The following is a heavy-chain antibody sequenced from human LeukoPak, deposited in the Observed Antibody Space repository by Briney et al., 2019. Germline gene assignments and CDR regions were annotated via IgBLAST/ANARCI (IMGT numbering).Heavy chain of an antibody. CDR1: GGSISRYY. V-gene: IGHV4-59*12. D-gene: IGHD3-10*01. J-gene: IGHJ6*03. Sequence: PSETLSLTCTVSGGSISRYYWSWIRQPPGKGLEWFGYISDSGTTNYNPSLKSRVTISVDTSKNQFSLKLSSVTAADTAVYYCAREAYYGSGSYPYYYYYYYMDVWGKGTTVTISS. CDR3: AREAYYGSGSYPYYYYYYYMDV. CDR2: ISDSGTT.